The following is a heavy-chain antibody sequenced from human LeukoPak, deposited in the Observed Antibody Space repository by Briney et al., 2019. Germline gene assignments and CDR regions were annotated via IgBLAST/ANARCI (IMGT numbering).Heavy chain of an antibody. V-gene: IGHV4-59*11. J-gene: IGHJ4*02. D-gene: IGHD6-25*01. CDR3: GRRYSSGTIDY. CDR1: GGSISSHY. Sequence: PSETLSLTCTVSGGSISSHYWSWIRQPPGKGLEWIGYIYYSGSTNYNPSLKSRVTISVDTSKNQFSLKLSSVTAADTAVYYCGRRYSSGTIDYWGQGTLVTVSS. CDR2: IYYSGST.